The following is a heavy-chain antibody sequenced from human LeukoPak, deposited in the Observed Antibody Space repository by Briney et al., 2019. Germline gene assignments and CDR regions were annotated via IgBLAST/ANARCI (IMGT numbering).Heavy chain of an antibody. V-gene: IGHV5-51*01. Sequence: GGSLKISCKGSGYSFTSYWIGWVRQMPGGSLERMGLIYPGDSDTRYSPSLQGQVTISADKSISTAYLHWSSLKASDTAMYYCARAMVRGGADAFDIWGQGTMVTVSS. CDR3: ARAMVRGGADAFDI. CDR2: IYPGDSDT. D-gene: IGHD3-10*01. J-gene: IGHJ3*02. CDR1: GYSFTSYW.